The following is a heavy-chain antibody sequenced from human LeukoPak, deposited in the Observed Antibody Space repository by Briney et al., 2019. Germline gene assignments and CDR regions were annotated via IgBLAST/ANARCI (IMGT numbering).Heavy chain of an antibody. CDR2: ISGGGGSP. CDR3: AKGRGSGYYNYFEY. V-gene: IGHV3-23*01. Sequence: QTGGSLRLSCAASGFTVSNYAMSWVRQAPGKGLDWVSSISGGGGSPYYADSVKGRFTISRDNSKNTLYLQMNSLRAEDTAVYYCAKGRGSGYYNYFEYWGQGTLVTVSS. CDR1: GFTVSNYA. J-gene: IGHJ4*02. D-gene: IGHD3-22*01.